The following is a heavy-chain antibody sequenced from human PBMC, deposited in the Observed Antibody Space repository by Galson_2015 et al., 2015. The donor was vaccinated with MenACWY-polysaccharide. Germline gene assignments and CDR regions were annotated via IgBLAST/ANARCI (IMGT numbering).Heavy chain of an antibody. CDR2: INADGSAT. CDR3: TKAGAKCCSGSSCYFNWFDP. D-gene: IGHD2-15*01. CDR1: GFSFNTYW. V-gene: IGHV3-74*01. J-gene: IGHJ5*02. Sequence: SLRLSCAASGFSFNTYWMHWVRHAPGKGLVWVSRINADGSATGYADSVRGRFTISRDNAKNTLYLEMNSLRAEDTAVYYYTKAGAKCCSGSSCYFNWFDPWGQGTLVTVSS.